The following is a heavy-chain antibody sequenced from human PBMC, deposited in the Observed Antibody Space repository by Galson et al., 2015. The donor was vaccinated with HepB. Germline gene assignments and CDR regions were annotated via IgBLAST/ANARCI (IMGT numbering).Heavy chain of an antibody. J-gene: IGHJ4*02. CDR2: ISAYNGNT. CDR3: ARDWTGYYYGSGSYYYFDY. Sequence: SVKVSCKASGYTLTSYGISWVRQAPGQGLEWMGWISAYNGNTNYAQKLQGRVTMTTDTSTSTAYMELRSLRSDDTAVYYCARDWTGYYYGSGSYYYFDYWGQGTLVTVSS. CDR1: GYTLTSYG. V-gene: IGHV1-18*01. D-gene: IGHD3-10*01.